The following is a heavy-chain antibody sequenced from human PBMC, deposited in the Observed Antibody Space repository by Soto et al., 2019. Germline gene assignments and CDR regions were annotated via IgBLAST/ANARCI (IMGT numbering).Heavy chain of an antibody. V-gene: IGHV3-9*01. D-gene: IGHD3-22*01. J-gene: IGHJ6*02. CDR2: ITWNSDEI. CDR3: AASRGYDSSGYSGYYYGMDV. CDR1: GFTFDDYA. Sequence: EVQLVESGGGLVQPGRSLRLSCAASGFTFDDYAMHWVRQRPGRGLEWVSGITWNSDEIGYPDSVKGRFSISRDNAKKHLYQQMNSLRPDDTAWYYCAASRGYDSSGYSGYYYGMDVWGQGATVTVSS.